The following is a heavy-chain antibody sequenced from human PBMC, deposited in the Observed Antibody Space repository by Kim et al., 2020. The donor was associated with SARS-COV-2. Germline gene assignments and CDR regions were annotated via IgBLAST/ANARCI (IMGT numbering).Heavy chain of an antibody. CDR3: ARRQFTSGWYYFNY. V-gene: IGHV3-74*01. Sequence: YGDAVKGRFTISRDNAKNTLYLQMNRLTAEDTAVYYCARRQFTSGWYYFNYWGQGTLVTVSS. J-gene: IGHJ4*02. D-gene: IGHD6-19*01.